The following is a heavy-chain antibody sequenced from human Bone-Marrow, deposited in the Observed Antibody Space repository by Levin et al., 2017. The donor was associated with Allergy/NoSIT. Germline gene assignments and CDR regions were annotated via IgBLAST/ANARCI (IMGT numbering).Heavy chain of an antibody. Sequence: GESLKISCTASGFTFGDYAMSWVRQAPGKGLEWVGFIRSKAYGGTTEYAASVKGRFTISRDDSKSIAYLQMNSLKTEDTAVYYCTRVADYGDYEGGDDYWGQGTLVTVSS. J-gene: IGHJ4*02. CDR3: TRVADYGDYEGGDDY. CDR2: IRSKAYGGTT. V-gene: IGHV3-49*04. CDR1: GFTFGDYA. D-gene: IGHD4-17*01.